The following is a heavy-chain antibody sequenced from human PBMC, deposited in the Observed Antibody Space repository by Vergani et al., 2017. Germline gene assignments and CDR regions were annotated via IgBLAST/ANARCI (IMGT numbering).Heavy chain of an antibody. CDR1: GVSISAGYY. V-gene: IGHV4-61*02. J-gene: IGHJ3*01. CDR2: ISASGIA. Sequence: QVQLQASGPGRVKPSQTLSLTCTMSGVSISAGYYFWSWIRQPAGKGLEWLGHISASGIANHSPSLNTRVYMSVDTSKNQFSLTVTTVTAADTAIYFCARRSGEYYGGGKVHPLGRAFDVWGHGTVVTVSS. CDR3: ARRSGEYYGGGKVHPLGRAFDV. D-gene: IGHD4-23*01.